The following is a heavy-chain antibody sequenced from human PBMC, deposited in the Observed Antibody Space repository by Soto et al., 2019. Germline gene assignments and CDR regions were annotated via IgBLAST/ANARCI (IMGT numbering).Heavy chain of an antibody. D-gene: IGHD3-22*01. CDR3: ARVLIVDYALSDY. Sequence: PGQGLEWMGWISAYNGNTNYAQKFQGRVTMTTDTSTSTAYMELRSLRSDDTAVYYCARVLIVDYALSDYWGLGTLVTVSS. J-gene: IGHJ4*02. V-gene: IGHV1-18*01. CDR2: ISAYNGNT.